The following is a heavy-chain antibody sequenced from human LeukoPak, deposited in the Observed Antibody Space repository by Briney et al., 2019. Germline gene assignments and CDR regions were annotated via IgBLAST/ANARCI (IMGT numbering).Heavy chain of an antibody. J-gene: IGHJ4*02. D-gene: IGHD4-11*01. CDR1: GFTFSSYG. V-gene: IGHV3-23*01. CDR3: TGHHQAYSRTY. Sequence: GGSLRLSCAASGFTFSSYGMSWVRQAPGKGLEWVSAISGSGGSTYYADSVKGRFTISRDNSKNTLYLQMSSLRAEDTAVYYCTGHHQAYSRTYWGQGTLVTVSS. CDR2: ISGSGGST.